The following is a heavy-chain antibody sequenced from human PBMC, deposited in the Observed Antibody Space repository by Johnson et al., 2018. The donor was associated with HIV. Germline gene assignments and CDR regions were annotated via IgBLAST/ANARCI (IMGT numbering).Heavy chain of an antibody. V-gene: IGHV3-30*03. Sequence: VQLVESGGGAVQPGRSLRLSCAASGFTFSSYGMHWVRQAPGKGLEWVAVISYDGSNKYYADSVKGRFTISRDNSKSTLYVQMNSLRAEDTAVFYCARGALGDWVDAFDIWGQGTMVTVSS. CDR2: ISYDGSNK. CDR3: ARGALGDWVDAFDI. CDR1: GFTFSSYG. D-gene: IGHD3-16*01. J-gene: IGHJ3*02.